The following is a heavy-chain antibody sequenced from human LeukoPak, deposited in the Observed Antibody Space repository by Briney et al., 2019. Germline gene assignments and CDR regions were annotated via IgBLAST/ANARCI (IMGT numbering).Heavy chain of an antibody. Sequence: GGSLRLSCVGSGFTFSTSWMPWVRQAPGKGPEYVAYINQDGSETNYVDSVKGRFTISRDNTRNSLFLQMYSLRDEDTAIYYCARWAGRCGGDCQSEDPWGLGTLVIVSS. V-gene: IGHV3-7*01. CDR1: GFTFSTSW. D-gene: IGHD2-21*02. CDR2: INQDGSET. CDR3: ARWAGRCGGDCQSEDP. J-gene: IGHJ5*02.